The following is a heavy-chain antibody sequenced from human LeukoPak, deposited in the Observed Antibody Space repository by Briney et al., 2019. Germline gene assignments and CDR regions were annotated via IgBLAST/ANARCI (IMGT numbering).Heavy chain of an antibody. Sequence: SETLSLTCTVSGGSISSSSYYWGWIRQPPGKGLEWIGSIYYSGSTYYNPSLKSRVTISVDTSKNQFSLKLSSATAADTAVYYCAREGSCSGGSCYNDAFDIWGQGTMVTVSS. J-gene: IGHJ3*02. CDR1: GGSISSSSYY. V-gene: IGHV4-39*07. CDR2: IYYSGST. D-gene: IGHD2-15*01. CDR3: AREGSCSGGSCYNDAFDI.